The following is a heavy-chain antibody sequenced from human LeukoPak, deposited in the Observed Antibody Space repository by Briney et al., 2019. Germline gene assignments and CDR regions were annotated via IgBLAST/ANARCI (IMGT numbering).Heavy chain of an antibody. CDR3: STDIKKVSTWGIDY. CDR2: IKSKDDGGTT. V-gene: IGHV3-15*01. J-gene: IGHJ4*02. D-gene: IGHD7-27*01. CDR1: GFTFSNYG. Sequence: GRSLRLSCAASGFTFSNYGMHWVRQAPGKGLEWVGRIKSKDDGGTTDHAAPVRGRFTISRDDSKNTLYLQMNSLKGEDTAVYYCSTDIKKVSTWGIDYWGLGTLVTVSS.